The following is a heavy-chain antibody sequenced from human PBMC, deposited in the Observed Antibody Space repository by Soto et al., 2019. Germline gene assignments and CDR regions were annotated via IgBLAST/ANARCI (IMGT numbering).Heavy chain of an antibody. D-gene: IGHD1-26*01. V-gene: IGHV1-3*01. CDR1: GYTFTSHA. J-gene: IGHJ4*02. CDR3: ARGSGSHFPYFDH. Sequence: QVQLVQSGAEVKKPGASVKVSCKASGYTFTSHAMHWVRQAPGQGLEWMGWINAGEGNTKYSQKFRGRVTLTRDTSASIAYMELSSLRSEDTAVYYCARGSGSHFPYFDHWGQGILVTVSS. CDR2: INAGEGNT.